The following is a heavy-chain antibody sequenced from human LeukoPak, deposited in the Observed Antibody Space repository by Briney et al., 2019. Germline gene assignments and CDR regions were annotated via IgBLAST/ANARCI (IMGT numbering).Heavy chain of an antibody. V-gene: IGHV3-11*01. J-gene: IGHJ6*02. D-gene: IGHD6-13*01. CDR2: ISSSGSTI. Sequence: PGGSLRLSCAASGFTFSDYYTSWIRQAPGKGLEWVSYISSSGSTIYYADSVKGRFTISRDNAKNSLYLQMNSLRAEDTAVYYCARDPGYSSSWPAGDGMDVWGQGTTVTVSS. CDR1: GFTFSDYY. CDR3: ARDPGYSSSWPAGDGMDV.